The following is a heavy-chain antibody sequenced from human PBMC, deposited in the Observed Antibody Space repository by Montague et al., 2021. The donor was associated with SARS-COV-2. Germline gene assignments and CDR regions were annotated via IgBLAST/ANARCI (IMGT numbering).Heavy chain of an antibody. CDR2: IWNDGSKK. D-gene: IGHD7-27*01. Sequence: LSLSWAASGFTYSKYGVHWVRQAPGKGLEWVASIWNDGSKKYHADSVKGRFTISRDNSNNMLYLQMDSLRAEDAAVYYCVGDPGDPDTFDYWGQGTQVTVSS. J-gene: IGHJ4*02. V-gene: IGHV3-33*01. CDR1: GFTYSKYG. CDR3: VGDPGDPDTFDY.